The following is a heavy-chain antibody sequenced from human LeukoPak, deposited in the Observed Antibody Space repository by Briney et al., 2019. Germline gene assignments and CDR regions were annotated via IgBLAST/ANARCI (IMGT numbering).Heavy chain of an antibody. CDR3: ARQDGYGLYYFDY. J-gene: IGHJ4*02. CDR1: GYSFTGYW. Sequence: GESLKISCKGSGYSFTGYWIGWVRQMPGKGLEWMGIIYPGDSDTRYSPSFQGQVTISADKSINTAYLQWSSLEASDTAMYYCARQDGYGLYYFDYWGQGTLVTVSS. V-gene: IGHV5-51*01. CDR2: IYPGDSDT. D-gene: IGHD5-24*01.